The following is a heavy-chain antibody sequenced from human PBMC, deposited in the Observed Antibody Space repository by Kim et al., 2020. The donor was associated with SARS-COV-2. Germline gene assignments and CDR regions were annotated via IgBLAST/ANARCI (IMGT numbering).Heavy chain of an antibody. CDR3: TTGSLSPVLRYFDWLWGIDAFDI. D-gene: IGHD3-9*01. CDR1: GFTFSNAW. V-gene: IGHV3-15*01. J-gene: IGHJ3*02. CDR2: IKSKTDGGTT. Sequence: GGSLRLSCAASGFTFSNAWMSWVRQAPGKGLEWVGRIKSKTDGGTTDYAAPVKGRFTISRDDSKNTLYLQMNSLKTEDTAVYYCTTGSLSPVLRYFDWLWGIDAFDIWGQGTMVTVSS.